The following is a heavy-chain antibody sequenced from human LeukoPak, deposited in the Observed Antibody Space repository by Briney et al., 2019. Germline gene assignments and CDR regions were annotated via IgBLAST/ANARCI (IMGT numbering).Heavy chain of an antibody. J-gene: IGHJ3*01. CDR1: GFTFSRYW. V-gene: IGHV3-74*01. Sequence: GGSLRLSCAASGFTFSRYWMRWVRQAPGEGLVWVSRIDPDDSGSSYADSVKGRFTISRDNAKNTLWLQMNSLRADDTAVYYCAGVRAGANRAFDVWGQGTVVAVSS. CDR3: AGVRAGANRAFDV. CDR2: IDPDDSGS. D-gene: IGHD4/OR15-4a*01.